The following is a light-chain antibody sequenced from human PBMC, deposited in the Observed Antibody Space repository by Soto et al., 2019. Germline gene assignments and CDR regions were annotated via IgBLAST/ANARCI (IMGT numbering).Light chain of an antibody. CDR2: RNY. CDR1: NSNIGSHY. CDR3: AAWDESLSGVI. V-gene: IGLV1-47*01. Sequence: QSVLTQPPSASGTPGQRVTISCTGSNSNIGSHYVYWYQQLPGTAPKLLIYRNYQRPSGVPDRFSGSKSGTSASLAISGLRSEDEADYYCAAWDESLSGVIFGGGTKLTVL. J-gene: IGLJ2*01.